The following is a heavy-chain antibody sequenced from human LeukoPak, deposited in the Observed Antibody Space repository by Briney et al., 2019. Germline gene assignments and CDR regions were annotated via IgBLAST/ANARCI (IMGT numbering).Heavy chain of an antibody. J-gene: IGHJ4*02. Sequence: GGSLRLSCAASGFTFSTYGMHWVRQAPGKGLEWVGVISNDGSNKYYADSVKGRFTISRDNCKNTLYLQMNSLRAEDTAVYYCAKGGDSSVYYFDYWGQGTLVTVSS. CDR2: ISNDGSNK. V-gene: IGHV3-30*18. D-gene: IGHD3-22*01. CDR1: GFTFSTYG. CDR3: AKGGDSSVYYFDY.